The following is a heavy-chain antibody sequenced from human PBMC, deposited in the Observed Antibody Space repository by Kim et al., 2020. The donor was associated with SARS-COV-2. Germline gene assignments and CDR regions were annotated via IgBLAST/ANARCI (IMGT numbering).Heavy chain of an antibody. CDR1: GGSISSSNW. V-gene: IGHV4-4*02. CDR3: ARVPSNDYDSSGPFDY. CDR2: IYHSGST. D-gene: IGHD3-22*01. J-gene: IGHJ4*02. Sequence: SETLSLTCAVSGGSISSSNWWSCVRQPPGKGLEWIGVIYHSGSTYYNPSLKSRVTISVDKSKNQFSLKLSSVTAADTAVYYCARVPSNDYDSSGPFDYWGQGTLVAVSS.